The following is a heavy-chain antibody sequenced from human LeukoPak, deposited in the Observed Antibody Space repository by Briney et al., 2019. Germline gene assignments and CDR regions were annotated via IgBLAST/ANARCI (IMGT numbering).Heavy chain of an antibody. V-gene: IGHV4-39*01. Sequence: PSETLSLTCPVSGGSIDDRICNWVWLRHPPGKGLKCFGCIYDSLSAYYNPSLKSRVTISIDMSKKQFSLNLNSATAADSAVYYCARFVSIRGGIHLNYFDSWGQGRLVTVSS. D-gene: IGHD2-15*01. J-gene: IGHJ4*02. CDR3: ARFVSIRGGIHLNYFDS. CDR1: GGSIDDRICN. CDR2: IYDSLSA.